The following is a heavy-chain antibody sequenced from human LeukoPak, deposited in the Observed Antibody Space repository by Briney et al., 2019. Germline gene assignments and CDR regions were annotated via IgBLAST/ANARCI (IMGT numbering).Heavy chain of an antibody. Sequence: SETLSLTCTVSGGSISSSSYYWGWIRQPPGKGLEWIGSMYYSGNTHYNPSLKSQVTISVDTSKNQFSLKLSSVTAADTAVYYCARQAIGFGEFHFDYWGQGTLVTVSS. CDR2: MYYSGNT. V-gene: IGHV4-39*01. D-gene: IGHD3-10*01. CDR3: ARQAIGFGEFHFDY. CDR1: GGSISSSSYY. J-gene: IGHJ4*02.